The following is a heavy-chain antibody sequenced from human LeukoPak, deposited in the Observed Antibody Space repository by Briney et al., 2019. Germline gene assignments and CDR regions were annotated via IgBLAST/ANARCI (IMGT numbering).Heavy chain of an antibody. Sequence: SETLSLTCTVSGGSISSSSYYWGWIRQPPGKGLEWIGSIYYSGSTYYNPSLKSRVTISVDTSKNQFSLKLSSVTAADTAVYYCARLAYGDGGSYWGQGTLVTVSS. J-gene: IGHJ4*02. D-gene: IGHD4-17*01. CDR1: GGSISSSSYY. CDR3: ARLAYGDGGSY. V-gene: IGHV4-39*07. CDR2: IYYSGST.